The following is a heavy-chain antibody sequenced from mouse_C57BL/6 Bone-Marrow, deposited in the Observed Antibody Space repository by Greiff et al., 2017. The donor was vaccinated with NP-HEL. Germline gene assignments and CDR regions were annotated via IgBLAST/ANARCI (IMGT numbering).Heavy chain of an antibody. V-gene: IGHV1-50*01. CDR3: ARDYGNYVRAMDY. CDR1: GYTFTSYW. Sequence: VKQSCKASGYTFTSYWMQWVKQRPGQGLEWIGEIDPSDSYTNYNQKFKGKATLTVDTSSSTAYMQLSSLTSEDSAVYYCARDYGNYVRAMDYWGQGTSVTVSS. J-gene: IGHJ4*01. CDR2: IDPSDSYT. D-gene: IGHD2-1*01.